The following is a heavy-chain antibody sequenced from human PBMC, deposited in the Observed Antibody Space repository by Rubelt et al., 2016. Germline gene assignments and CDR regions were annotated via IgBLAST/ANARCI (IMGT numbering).Heavy chain of an antibody. J-gene: IGHJ4*02. CDR1: GFSFGGHW. CDR2: IKKDGSET. CDR3: ASGERGRGGWELVLPGVY. Sequence: VQPGGSVRLSCAASGFSFGGHWMAWVRLASGKGLEWVANIKKDGSETNCVDSVKGRFTISRDNARNSLYLQMNSLRAEDTAVYFCASGERGRGGWELVLPGVYWGQGILVTVSS. V-gene: IGHV3-7*01. D-gene: IGHD3-10*01.